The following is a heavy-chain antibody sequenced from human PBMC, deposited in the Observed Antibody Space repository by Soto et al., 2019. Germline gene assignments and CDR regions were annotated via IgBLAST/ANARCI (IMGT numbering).Heavy chain of an antibody. CDR3: ARDGGYCSSTSCYGTYYYYGMDV. CDR1: GGTFSSYA. CDR2: IIPIFGTA. D-gene: IGHD2-2*01. Sequence: GASVKVSCKASGGTFSSYAISWVRQAPGQGLEWMGGIIPIFGTANYAQKFQGRVTITADKSTSTAYMELSSLRSEDTAVYYCARDGGYCSSTSCYGTYYYYGMDVWGQGTTVTVS. J-gene: IGHJ6*02. V-gene: IGHV1-69*06.